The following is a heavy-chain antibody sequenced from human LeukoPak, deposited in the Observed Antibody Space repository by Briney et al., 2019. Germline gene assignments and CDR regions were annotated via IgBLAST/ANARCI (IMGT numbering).Heavy chain of an antibody. V-gene: IGHV1-2*02. CDR2: INPNSGGT. J-gene: IGHJ5*02. D-gene: IGHD2-8*01. CDR3: ARGDRCTNGVCYWRGWFDP. Sequence: GASVKVSCKASGYTFSGHYMHWVRQAPGQGLEWMGWINPNSGGTNYAQKFQGRVTMTRDTSISTAYMELSRLRSDDTAVYYCARGDRCTNGVCYWRGWFDPWGQGTLVTVSS. CDR1: GYTFSGHY.